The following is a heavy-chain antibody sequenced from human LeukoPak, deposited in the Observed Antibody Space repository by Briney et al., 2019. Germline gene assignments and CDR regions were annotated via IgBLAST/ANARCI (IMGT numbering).Heavy chain of an antibody. V-gene: IGHV4-34*01. CDR1: GGSFSGYY. Sequence: SETLSLTCAVYGGSFSGYYWSWIRQPPGKGLEWIGEINHSGSTSYNPSLKSRVTISVDTSKNQFSLKLSSVTAADTAVYYCARGSEIQEVGAIDYWGQGTLVTVSS. CDR3: ARGSEIQEVGAIDY. D-gene: IGHD1-26*01. CDR2: INHSGST. J-gene: IGHJ4*02.